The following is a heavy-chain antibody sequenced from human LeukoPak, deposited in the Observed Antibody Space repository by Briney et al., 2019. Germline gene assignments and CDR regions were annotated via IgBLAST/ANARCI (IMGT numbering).Heavy chain of an antibody. J-gene: IGHJ3*02. V-gene: IGHV3-48*04. D-gene: IGHD3-22*01. Sequence: TGGSLRLSCAASGFTFSSYSMNWVRQAPGKGLEWVSYISSSSSTIYYADSVKGRFTISRDNAKNSLYLQMNSLRAEDTAVYFCARESPGYYDSSGYYYQVAAFDIWGQGTMVTVSS. CDR2: ISSSSSTI. CDR3: ARESPGYYDSSGYYYQVAAFDI. CDR1: GFTFSSYS.